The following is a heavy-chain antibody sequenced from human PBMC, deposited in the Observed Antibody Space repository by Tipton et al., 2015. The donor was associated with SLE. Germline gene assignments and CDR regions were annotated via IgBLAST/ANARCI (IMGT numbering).Heavy chain of an antibody. D-gene: IGHD3-16*01. CDR2: ISAHNGNT. CDR1: GYTFSSFG. Sequence: QSGPEVKKPGASVKVSCKASGYTFSSFGISWVRQAPGQGLEWMGWISAHNGNTNYAQRLQGRVTMSTDTSTSTAYMELRSLRSEDTAVYYCARFVWSYYYGMDVWGQGTTVTVSS. V-gene: IGHV1-18*01. J-gene: IGHJ6*02. CDR3: ARFVWSYYYGMDV.